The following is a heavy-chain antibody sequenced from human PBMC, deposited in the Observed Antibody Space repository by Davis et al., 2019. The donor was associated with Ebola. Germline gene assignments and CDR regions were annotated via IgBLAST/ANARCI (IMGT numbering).Heavy chain of an antibody. CDR2: IYYSGST. CDR3: ARAVSGDWSYYYYGMDV. D-gene: IGHD2-21*02. J-gene: IGHJ6*02. V-gene: IGHV4-31*02. Sequence: SETLSLTCTVSGGSISSGGYYWSWIRQHPGKGLEWIGYIYYSGSTYYNPSLKSRVTISVDTSKNQFSLKLSSVTAADTAVYYCARAVSGDWSYYYYGMDVWGQGTTVTVSS. CDR1: GGSISSGGYY.